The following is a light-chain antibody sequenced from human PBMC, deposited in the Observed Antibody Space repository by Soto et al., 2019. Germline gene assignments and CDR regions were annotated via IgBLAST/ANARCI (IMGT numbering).Light chain of an antibody. Sequence: EIVMTQSPVTLSVSPGERATLSCRASQSVSSDLAWYQQRPGQAPRLLIFGASTRATDIPARFSGSGSGTEFTLTISSLQSEDFAVYYCQQYNKWPPLTFGQGTRVENK. CDR1: QSVSSD. V-gene: IGKV3-15*01. CDR3: QQYNKWPPLT. CDR2: GAS. J-gene: IGKJ5*01.